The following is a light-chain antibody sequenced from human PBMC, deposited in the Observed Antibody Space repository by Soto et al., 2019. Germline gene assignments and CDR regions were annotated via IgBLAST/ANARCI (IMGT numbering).Light chain of an antibody. CDR3: QSYDNSLKVV. J-gene: IGLJ2*01. CDR2: GNN. V-gene: IGLV1-40*01. CDR1: SSNIGAGYD. Sequence: QSVVTQPPSVSGAPGQRVTISCTGSSSNIGAGYDVHWYQQLPGTAPKLLIYGNNNQPSGVPDRFSGSRSGTSASLAITGLQAEDEADYYCQSYDNSLKVVFGGGTKLTVL.